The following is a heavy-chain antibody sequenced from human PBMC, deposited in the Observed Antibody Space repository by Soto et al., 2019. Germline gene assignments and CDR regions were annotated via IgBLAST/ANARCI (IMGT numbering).Heavy chain of an antibody. CDR2: ISGSGGST. Sequence: VQLLESGGGLVQPGGSLRLSCAASGFTFSSYAMSWVRQAPGKGLEWVSAISGSGGSTYYADSVKGRFTISRDNSKNTLYLQMNSLRAEDTAVYYCAKFAQWGYCSGGSCYVNDYWGQGTLVTVSS. V-gene: IGHV3-23*01. CDR3: AKFAQWGYCSGGSCYVNDY. J-gene: IGHJ4*02. CDR1: GFTFSSYA. D-gene: IGHD2-15*01.